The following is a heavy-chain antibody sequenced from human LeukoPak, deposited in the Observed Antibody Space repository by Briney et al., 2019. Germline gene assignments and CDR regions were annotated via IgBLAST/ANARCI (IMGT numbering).Heavy chain of an antibody. Sequence: SETLSLTCTVSGGSISSYYWSWSRQPPGKGLEWSGYIYYSGSTNYNPSLKSRVTISVDTSKNQFSLKLSSVTAADTAVYYCARGGYSYGSNWFDPWGQGTLVTVSS. CDR1: GGSISSYY. J-gene: IGHJ5*02. CDR2: IYYSGST. CDR3: ARGGYSYGSNWFDP. V-gene: IGHV4-59*01. D-gene: IGHD5-18*01.